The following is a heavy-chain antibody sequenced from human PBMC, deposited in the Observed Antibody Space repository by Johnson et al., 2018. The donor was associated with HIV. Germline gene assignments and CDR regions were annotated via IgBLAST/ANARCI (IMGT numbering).Heavy chain of an antibody. CDR1: GFNFNNYG. J-gene: IGHJ3*02. CDR3: APLGDAFDI. CDR2: ISYDGSNK. Sequence: QMQLVESGGGVVQPGRSLRLSCAASGFNFNNYGMHWVRQAPGKGLEWVAVISYDGSNKYFADSVKGRFTISRDKSKNTLYLQMNSLRAEDTAVYYCAPLGDAFDIWGQGTMVTVSS. V-gene: IGHV3-30*03. D-gene: IGHD7-27*01.